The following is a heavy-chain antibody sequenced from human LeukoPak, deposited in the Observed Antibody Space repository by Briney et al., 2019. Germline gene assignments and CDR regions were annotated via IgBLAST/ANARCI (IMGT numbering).Heavy chain of an antibody. J-gene: IGHJ5*02. CDR1: GGSFSGYY. CDR2: INHSGST. V-gene: IGHV4-34*01. CDR3: ASSKKLDP. Sequence: PSETLSLTCAVYGGSFSGYYWSWIRQPPGKGLEWIGEINHSGSTNYNPSLKSRVTISVDTSKNQFSLKLSSVTAADTAVYYCASSKKLDPWGQGTLVTVSS.